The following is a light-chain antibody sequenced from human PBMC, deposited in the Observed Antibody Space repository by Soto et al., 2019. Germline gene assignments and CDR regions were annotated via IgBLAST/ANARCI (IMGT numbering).Light chain of an antibody. V-gene: IGLV2-8*01. CDR3: SSYAASNNFYFV. CDR1: SSDVGGYSY. J-gene: IGLJ3*02. CDR2: EVT. Sequence: QSALTQPPSASGSPGQSVTISCTGTSSDVGGYSYVSWYQQYPGRAPKLMIYEVTKRPSGVPDRFSGSKSGNTASLTVSGLQAEDEADYYCSSYAASNNFYFVFGGGTKLT.